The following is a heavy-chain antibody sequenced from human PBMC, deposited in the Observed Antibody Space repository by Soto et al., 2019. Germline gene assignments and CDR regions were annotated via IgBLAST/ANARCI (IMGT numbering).Heavy chain of an antibody. Sequence: PSETLSLTCTVSGGSISSGDYYWSWIRQPTGKGLEWIGYIYYSGSTYYNPSLKSRVTISVDTSKNQFSLKLSSVTAADTAVYYCARGGPYGDYVYYWGQGTLVTVSS. D-gene: IGHD4-17*01. CDR3: ARGGPYGDYVYY. V-gene: IGHV4-30-4*01. CDR2: IYYSGST. J-gene: IGHJ4*02. CDR1: GGSISSGDYY.